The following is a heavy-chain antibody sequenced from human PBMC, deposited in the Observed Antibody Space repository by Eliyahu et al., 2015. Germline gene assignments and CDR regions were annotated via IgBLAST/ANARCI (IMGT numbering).Heavy chain of an antibody. D-gene: IGHD3-3*01. V-gene: IGHV3-23*01. CDR3: AGKGTYYDFWSGYHGMDV. CDR1: GFPFSSYA. J-gene: IGHJ6*02. CDR2: ISGSGGST. Sequence: EVQLLESGGGLVQPGGSLRLSCAASGFPFSSYAMSWVRQAPGKGLXWVSAISGSGGSTYYADSVKGRFTISRDNSKNTLYLQMNSLRAEDTAVYYCAGKGTYYDFWSGYHGMDVWGQGTTVTVSS.